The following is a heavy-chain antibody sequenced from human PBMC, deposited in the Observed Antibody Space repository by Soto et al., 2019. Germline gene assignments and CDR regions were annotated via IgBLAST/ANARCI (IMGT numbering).Heavy chain of an antibody. Sequence: SETLSLTCAVYGGSFSGYYWSWIRQPPGKGLEWIGEINHSGSTNYNPSLKSRVTISVDTSKNQFSLKLSSVTAADTAVYYCARGKDDILTGYYRAYYYYYMDVWGKGTTVTVSS. CDR2: INHSGST. CDR3: ARGKDDILTGYYRAYYYYYMDV. CDR1: GGSFSGYY. V-gene: IGHV4-34*01. D-gene: IGHD3-9*01. J-gene: IGHJ6*03.